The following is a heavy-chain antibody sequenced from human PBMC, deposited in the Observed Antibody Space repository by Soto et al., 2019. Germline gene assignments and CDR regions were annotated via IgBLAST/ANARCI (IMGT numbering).Heavy chain of an antibody. CDR1: GGSFSGYY. V-gene: IGHV4-34*01. CDR3: ARAYYDSSGYYYDY. J-gene: IGHJ4*02. D-gene: IGHD3-22*01. CDR2: INHSGST. Sequence: SETLSLTCAVYGGSFSGYYWSWIRQPPGKGLEWIGEINHSGSTNYNPSLKSRVTISVDTSKNQFSLKLSSVTAADTAVYYCARAYYDSSGYYYDYWGQGTLVTVSS.